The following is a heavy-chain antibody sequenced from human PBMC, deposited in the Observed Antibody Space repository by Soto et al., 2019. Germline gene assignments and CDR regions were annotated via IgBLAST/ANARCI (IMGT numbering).Heavy chain of an antibody. CDR2: IYYSGST. V-gene: IGHV4-31*03. J-gene: IGHJ2*01. CDR3: ARRPRLPGKRLNGWYFDL. CDR1: GGSISSGGYY. D-gene: IGHD3-16*01. Sequence: QVQLQESGPGLVKPSQTLSLTCTVSGGSISSGGYYWSWIRQHPGKGLEWIGYIYYSGSTYYNPSLKSRVTISVDTSKNHFSLKLSSVTAEDTAVYYCARRPRLPGKRLNGWYFDLWGRGTLVTVSS.